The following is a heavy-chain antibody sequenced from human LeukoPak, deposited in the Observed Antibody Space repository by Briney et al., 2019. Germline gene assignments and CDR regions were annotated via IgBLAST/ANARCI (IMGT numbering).Heavy chain of an antibody. J-gene: IGHJ4*02. CDR1: GYTFTSYY. CDR3: AREGYSSGWYSLNYFDY. D-gene: IGHD6-19*01. Sequence: ASVKVSCKASGYTFTSYYMHWVRQAPGQGLEWMGIINPSGGSTSYAQKFQGRVTMTRDTSTSTVYIELSSLRSEDTAVYYCAREGYSSGWYSLNYFDYWGQGTLVTVSS. V-gene: IGHV1-46*01. CDR2: INPSGGST.